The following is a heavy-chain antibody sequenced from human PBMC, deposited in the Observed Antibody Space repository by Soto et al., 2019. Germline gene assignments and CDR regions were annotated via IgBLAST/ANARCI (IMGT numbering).Heavy chain of an antibody. Sequence: ASVDVPCTASGYEFTAYDINWVRQASGQGLECMGWMNPINGATGTALRFQGRVSLSRNTATGTAYLELTSLRSDDTAVYYCGRGPSPRAPAGGTPYYYAMDGWGQGTTVTVSS. J-gene: IGHJ6*02. V-gene: IGHV1-8*02. CDR2: MNPINGAT. CDR1: GYEFTAYD. D-gene: IGHD6-13*01. CDR3: GRGPSPRAPAGGTPYYYAMDG.